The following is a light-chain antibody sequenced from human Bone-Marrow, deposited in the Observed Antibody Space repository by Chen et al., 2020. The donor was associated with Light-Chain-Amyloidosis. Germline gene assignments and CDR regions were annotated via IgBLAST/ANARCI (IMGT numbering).Light chain of an antibody. Sequence: EIVLTQSPGTLSSSPGEGANLSCRASQTISSNYLTWYQPKFGQAPRLLIYGSSSRATGIPDRFTGSGSGTDFTLTINRLEPEDFAMYYCQQYGTSPLTFGGGIKVEIK. CDR1: QTISSNY. V-gene: IGKV3-20*01. J-gene: IGKJ4*01. CDR2: GSS. CDR3: QQYGTSPLT.